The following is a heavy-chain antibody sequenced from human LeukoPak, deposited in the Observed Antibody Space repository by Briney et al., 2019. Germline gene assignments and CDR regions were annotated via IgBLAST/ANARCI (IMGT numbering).Heavy chain of an antibody. CDR3: AKLQDHYYYGMDV. CDR2: ISAYNGNT. Sequence: ASVKVSCKASGYTFTSYGISWVRHAPGQGLEWMGWISAYNGNTNYAQKLQGRVTMTTDTSTSTAYMELRSLRSDDTAVYYCAKLQDHYYYGMDVWGQGTTVTVSS. J-gene: IGHJ6*02. CDR1: GYTFTSYG. V-gene: IGHV1-18*01. D-gene: IGHD4-11*01.